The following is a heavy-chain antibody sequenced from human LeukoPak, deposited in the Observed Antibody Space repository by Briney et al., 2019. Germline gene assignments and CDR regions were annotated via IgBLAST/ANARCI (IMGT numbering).Heavy chain of an antibody. Sequence: SETLSLTCTVSGGSISSYYWSWIRQPPGKGLEWIGYIYYSGSTNYNPSLKSRVTISVDTSKNQFSLKLSSVTAADTAVYYCARSSYSGSPFDYWGQGTLVTVSS. D-gene: IGHD1-26*01. CDR1: GGSISSYY. CDR2: IYYSGST. V-gene: IGHV4-59*08. CDR3: ARSSYSGSPFDY. J-gene: IGHJ4*02.